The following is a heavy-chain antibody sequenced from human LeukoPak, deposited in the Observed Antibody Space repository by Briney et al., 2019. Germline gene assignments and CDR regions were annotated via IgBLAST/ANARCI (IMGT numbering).Heavy chain of an antibody. J-gene: IGHJ4*02. V-gene: IGHV1-69*13. Sequence: ASVKVSCKASGGTFSSYAISWVRQAPGQGLEWMGVIIPILDTGNYAQKFQGRVTITADESTSTAYMELRSLRSDDTAVYYCARDGGSGWSLDYWGQGTLVTVSS. CDR2: IIPILDTG. CDR1: GGTFSSYA. D-gene: IGHD6-19*01. CDR3: ARDGGSGWSLDY.